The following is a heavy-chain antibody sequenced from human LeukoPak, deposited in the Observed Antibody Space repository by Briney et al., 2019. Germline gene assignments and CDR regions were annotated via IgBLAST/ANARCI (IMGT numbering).Heavy chain of an antibody. Sequence: PGGTLRLSCAASGFTFSSHGMNWVRQAPGKGLEWIASIYYSGNTYYNPSLKSRLAISIDTSKNQFSLKLSSVTAADTAVYYCARDWAVTNFDYWGQGTLVTVSS. CDR1: GFTFSSHG. CDR2: IYYSGNT. CDR3: ARDWAVTNFDY. V-gene: IGHV4-39*07. J-gene: IGHJ4*02. D-gene: IGHD4-17*01.